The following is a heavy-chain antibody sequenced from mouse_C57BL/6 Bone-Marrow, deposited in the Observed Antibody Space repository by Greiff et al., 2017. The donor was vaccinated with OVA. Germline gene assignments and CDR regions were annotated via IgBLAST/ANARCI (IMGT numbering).Heavy chain of an antibody. CDR2: IDPEDGET. CDR1: GFNIKDYY. CDR3: ARDGYDGKNYMDY. Sequence: VQLQQSGAELVKPGASVKLSCTASGFNIKDYYMHWVKQRTEQGLEWIGRIDPEDGETKYAPKFQGKATITADTSSNTAYLQLRRLTSEDTAVSYYARDGYDGKNYMDYWGQGTSLTVSS. D-gene: IGHD2-2*01. V-gene: IGHV14-2*01. J-gene: IGHJ2*02.